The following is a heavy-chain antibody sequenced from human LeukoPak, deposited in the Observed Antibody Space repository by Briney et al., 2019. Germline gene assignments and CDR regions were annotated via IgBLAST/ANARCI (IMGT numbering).Heavy chain of an antibody. CDR1: GGTFSSYA. CDR3: ALGGVGATTSPYYYGMDV. D-gene: IGHD1-26*01. V-gene: IGHV1-69*13. Sequence: ASVKVSCKASGGTFSSYAISWVRQAPGQGLEWMGGIIPIFGTANYAQKFQGRVTITADESTSTAYMELSSLRSEGTAVYYCALGGVGATTSPYYYGMDVWGQGTTVTVSS. CDR2: IIPIFGTA. J-gene: IGHJ6*02.